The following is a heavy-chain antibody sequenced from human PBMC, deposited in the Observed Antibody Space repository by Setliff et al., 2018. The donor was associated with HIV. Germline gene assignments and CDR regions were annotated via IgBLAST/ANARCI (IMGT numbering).Heavy chain of an antibody. CDR3: ARIDSATRGTFDY. Sequence: SETLSLTCAVSGGSISSSNWWSWGRQPPGKGLEWIGEIYHSGSTTYNPSLKSRVTISVDKSKNQFSLKLSSVTAADTAVYYCARIDSATRGTFDYWGQGTLVTVSS. CDR1: GGSISSSNW. CDR2: IYHSGST. V-gene: IGHV4-4*02. D-gene: IGHD6-25*01. J-gene: IGHJ4*02.